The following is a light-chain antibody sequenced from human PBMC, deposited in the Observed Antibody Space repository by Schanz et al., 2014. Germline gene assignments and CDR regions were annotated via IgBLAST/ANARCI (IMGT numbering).Light chain of an antibody. CDR3: YSSARGISL. Sequence: QSALTQPPSVSGSPGQSVTISCTGTSSDVGGYNRVSWYQQPPGTAPKLMIYDVSNRPSGVSNRFSASKSGNTASLTVSGLQPEDEADYYCYSSARGISLFGGGTKLTVL. CDR2: DVS. CDR1: SSDVGGYNR. V-gene: IGLV2-18*01. J-gene: IGLJ2*01.